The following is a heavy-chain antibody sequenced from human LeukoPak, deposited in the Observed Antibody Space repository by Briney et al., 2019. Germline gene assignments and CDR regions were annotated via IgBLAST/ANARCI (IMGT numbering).Heavy chain of an antibody. J-gene: IGHJ3*02. CDR2: ISSSGSYI. D-gene: IGHD6-13*01. V-gene: IGHV3-21*01. Sequence: GGSLRLSCAASGFSFSTYSMNWVRQAPGKGLEWVSSISSSGSYIYYADSLKGRFTISRDYAKKSLDLQMNSLRAEDTAVYYCARGDGSSLGLSRAFDMWGQGTMVTVSS. CDR1: GFSFSTYS. CDR3: ARGDGSSLGLSRAFDM.